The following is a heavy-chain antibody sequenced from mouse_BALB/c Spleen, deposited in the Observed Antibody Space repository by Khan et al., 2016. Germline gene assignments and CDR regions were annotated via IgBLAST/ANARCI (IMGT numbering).Heavy chain of an antibody. CDR1: GISITTGNYR. V-gene: IGHV3-5*02. CDR3: ARDHYYGYWFAY. Sequence: EVQLQESGPGLVKPSQTVSLTCTVTGISITTGNYRWSWIRQFPGNKLEWIGFINYSGTITYHPSLTSRTTITRDTSKNQFFLEMNSLTAEDTATYYCARDHYYGYWFAYWGQGTLVTVSA. CDR2: INYSGTI. D-gene: IGHD1-2*01. J-gene: IGHJ3*01.